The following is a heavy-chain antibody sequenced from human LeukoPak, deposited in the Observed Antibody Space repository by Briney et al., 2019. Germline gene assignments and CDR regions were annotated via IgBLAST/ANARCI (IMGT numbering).Heavy chain of an antibody. D-gene: IGHD3-9*01. V-gene: IGHV4-61*02. CDR2: IYTSGST. CDR3: ARAPGGLRYFDWYFDY. J-gene: IGHJ4*02. Sequence: SETLSLTCTVSGGSISSGSYYWSWIRQPAGNGLEWIGRIYTSGSTNYNPSLKSRVTISVDTSKNQFSLKLSSVTAADTAVYYCARAPGGLRYFDWYFDYWGQGTLVTVSS. CDR1: GGSISSGSYY.